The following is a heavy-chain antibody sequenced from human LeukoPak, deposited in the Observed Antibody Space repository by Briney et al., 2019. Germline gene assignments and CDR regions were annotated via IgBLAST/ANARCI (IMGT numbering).Heavy chain of an antibody. D-gene: IGHD2/OR15-2a*01. CDR2: IDPSDSYT. J-gene: IGHJ4*02. CDR3: ARRVGGYYYYFDY. CDR1: GYIFTSYW. V-gene: IGHV5-10-1*01. Sequence: GASLQICGEGAGYIFTSYWISGGRQVPGKGGEGMGRIDPSDSYTNYSPSFQGHVTISADKSISTAYQQWSSLKASDTAMYYCARRVGGYYYYFDYWGQGTLVTVSS.